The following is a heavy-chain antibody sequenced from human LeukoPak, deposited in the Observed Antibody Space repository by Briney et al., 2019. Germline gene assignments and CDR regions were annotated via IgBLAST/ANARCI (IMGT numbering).Heavy chain of an antibody. D-gene: IGHD5-12*01. CDR3: ARPPTWIAKDYFDY. CDR2: ISSSSSTI. J-gene: IGHJ4*02. CDR1: GFTFSSYS. V-gene: IGHV3-48*04. Sequence: GGSLRLSCAASGFTFSSYSMNWVRQAPGKGLEWVSYISSSSSTIYYADSVKGRFTISRDNAKNSLYLQMNSLRAEDTAVYYCARPPTWIAKDYFDYWGQGTLVTVSS.